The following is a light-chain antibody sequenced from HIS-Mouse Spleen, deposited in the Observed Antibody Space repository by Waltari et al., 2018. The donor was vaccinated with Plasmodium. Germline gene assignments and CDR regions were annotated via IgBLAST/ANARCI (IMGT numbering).Light chain of an antibody. Sequence: SYELTQPPSVSVSPGQTASITCSGAKLGDKYACWYQQKPGQSPVLVIYQDSKRPAVIPGRFPGSNPWNTATLTVSGTQAMDGADYYCQAWDSSTVVFGGGTKLTVL. CDR1: KLGDKY. J-gene: IGLJ2*01. CDR2: QDS. CDR3: QAWDSSTVV. V-gene: IGLV3-1*01.